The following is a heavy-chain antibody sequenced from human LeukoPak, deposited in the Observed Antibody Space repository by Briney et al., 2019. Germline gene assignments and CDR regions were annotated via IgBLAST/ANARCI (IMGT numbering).Heavy chain of an antibody. CDR2: INHSGGT. J-gene: IGHJ4*02. Sequence: SETLSLTCAVYGGSFSGYYWSWIRQPPGKGLEWIGEINHSGGTNYNPSLKSRVTISVDTSKNQFSLKLSSVTAADTAVYYCARHGLTSADWGQGTLVTVSS. V-gene: IGHV4-34*01. CDR3: ARHGLTSAD. CDR1: GGSFSGYY. D-gene: IGHD2-21*02.